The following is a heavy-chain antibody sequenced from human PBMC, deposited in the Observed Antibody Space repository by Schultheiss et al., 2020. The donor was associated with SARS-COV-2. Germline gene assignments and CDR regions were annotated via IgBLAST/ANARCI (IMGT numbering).Heavy chain of an antibody. D-gene: IGHD6-6*01. J-gene: IGHJ4*02. CDR1: GFTFSSYS. V-gene: IGHV3-48*01. CDR2: ISSSSSTI. CDR3: ASDAHSSSGPINYFDY. Sequence: GGSLRLSCAASGFTFSSYSMNWVRQAPGKGLEWVSYISSSSSTIYYADSVKGRFTISRDNAKNSLYLQMNSLRAEDTAVYYCASDAHSSSGPINYFDYWGQGTLVTVSS.